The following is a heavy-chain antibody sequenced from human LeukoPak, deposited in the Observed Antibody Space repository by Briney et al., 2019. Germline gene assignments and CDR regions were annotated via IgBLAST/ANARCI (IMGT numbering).Heavy chain of an antibody. J-gene: IGHJ4*02. Sequence: GGSLRLSCAASGFTFSNYAMSWVRQAPGKGLEWVSSIGGGGGTIYYADSVKGRFTISRDNSKDTLSLQMNSLRVGDTAVYYCAKQSLRAVAAYFDFWGQGALVTVSS. V-gene: IGHV3-23*01. CDR2: IGGGGGTI. CDR1: GFTFSNYA. D-gene: IGHD6-19*01. CDR3: AKQSLRAVAAYFDF.